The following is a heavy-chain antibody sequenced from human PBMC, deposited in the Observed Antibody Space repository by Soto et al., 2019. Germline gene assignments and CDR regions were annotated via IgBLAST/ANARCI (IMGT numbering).Heavy chain of an antibody. V-gene: IGHV3-21*01. CDR2: ISSSSSYI. J-gene: IGHJ6*02. CDR1: GFTFSSYS. D-gene: IGHD2-21*01. Sequence: EVQLVESGGGLVKPGGSLRLSCAASGFTFSSYSMNWVRQAPGKGLEWVSSISSSSSYIYYADSVKGRFTISRDNAKNSLYLQMNSLRAEDTAVYYCVRDLGFVNNYYYYGMDVWGQGTTVTVSS. CDR3: VRDLGFVNNYYYYGMDV.